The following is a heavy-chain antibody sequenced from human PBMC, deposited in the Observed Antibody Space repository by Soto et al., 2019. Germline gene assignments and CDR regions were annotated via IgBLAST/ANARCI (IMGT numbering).Heavy chain of an antibody. CDR1: GYTFTSYA. Sequence: ASVKVSCKASGYTFTSYAMHWVRQAPGQRLEWMGWINAGNGNTKYSQKFQGRVTINRDTSASTAYMELSSLRSEDTAVYYCARDKRSQAAFDIWGQGTMVTVSS. CDR3: ARDKRSQAAFDI. V-gene: IGHV1-3*01. D-gene: IGHD4-17*01. CDR2: INAGNGNT. J-gene: IGHJ3*02.